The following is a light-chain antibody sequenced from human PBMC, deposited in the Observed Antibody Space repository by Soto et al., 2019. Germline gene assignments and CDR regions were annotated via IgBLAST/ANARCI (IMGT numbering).Light chain of an antibody. CDR1: QTVDSSY. Sequence: EIVLTQSPGTLSLSPGERATLSCRAGQTVDSSYLAWYQQKRGQAPRLLIYGASSRATGIPDRFSGSGSGTDFTLTISRLAPEDFAVYYCQEYGDSSWTFGQGTRVEIK. V-gene: IGKV3-20*01. CDR2: GAS. CDR3: QEYGDSSWT. J-gene: IGKJ1*01.